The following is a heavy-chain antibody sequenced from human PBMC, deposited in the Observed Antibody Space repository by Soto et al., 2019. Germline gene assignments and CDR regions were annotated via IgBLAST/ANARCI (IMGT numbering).Heavy chain of an antibody. CDR3: ARGDHWFCDSSGWYADY. CDR1: GYTFTSYG. V-gene: IGHV1-18*01. D-gene: IGHD6-19*01. Sequence: QVQLVQSGAEVKKPGASVKVSCKASGYTFTSYGIIWVRQAPGHGLEWMGGIIAYNGNTNYAQKHQGISTMNTDTATSTDYMELRSLRSDDTAVYYCARGDHWFCDSSGWYADYWGQGPLVTVSS. CDR2: IIAYNGNT. J-gene: IGHJ4*02.